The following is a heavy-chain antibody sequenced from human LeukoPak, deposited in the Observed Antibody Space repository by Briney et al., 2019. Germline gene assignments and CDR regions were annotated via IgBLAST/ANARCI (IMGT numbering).Heavy chain of an antibody. CDR1: GFTFSSYG. V-gene: IGHV3-30*02. D-gene: IGHD3-3*01. Sequence: PGGSLRLSCAASGFTFSSYGMHWVRQAPGKGLEWVAFIRYDGSNKYYADSVKGRFTISRDNSKNTLYPQMNSLRAEDTAVYYCARAQSYDFWSGYYIAYWGQGTLVTVSS. J-gene: IGHJ4*02. CDR2: IRYDGSNK. CDR3: ARAQSYDFWSGYYIAY.